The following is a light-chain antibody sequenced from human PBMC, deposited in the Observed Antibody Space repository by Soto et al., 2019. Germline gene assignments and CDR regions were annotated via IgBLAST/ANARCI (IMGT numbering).Light chain of an antibody. CDR1: SSDVGGYNY. Sequence: QSALTQPASVSGSPGQSITISCTGTSSDVGGYNYVSWYQQHPGKAPKLMIYDVSNRPSGVSNRFSGSKSGNTASLTISGLQAGDEADYYCSSYTSSSILWVFGGGTKLTVL. CDR3: SSYTSSSILWV. J-gene: IGLJ3*02. CDR2: DVS. V-gene: IGLV2-14*01.